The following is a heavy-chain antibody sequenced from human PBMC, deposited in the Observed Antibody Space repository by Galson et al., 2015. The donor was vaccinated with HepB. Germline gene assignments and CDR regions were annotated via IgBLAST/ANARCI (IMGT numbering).Heavy chain of an antibody. Sequence: SLRLSCAASGFTFSTYSMKWVRQAPGKGLEWVSSISGTSSYIYYADSVKGRFTISRDNAKNSLYLQMNSLRAEDTAVYYCARAYYFDTSGYYYWGQGTLVTVSS. J-gene: IGHJ4*02. CDR3: ARAYYFDTSGYYY. CDR2: ISGTSSYI. D-gene: IGHD3-22*01. V-gene: IGHV3-21*01. CDR1: GFTFSTYS.